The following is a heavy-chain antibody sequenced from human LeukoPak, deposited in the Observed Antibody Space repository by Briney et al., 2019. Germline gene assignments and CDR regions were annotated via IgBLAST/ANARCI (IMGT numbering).Heavy chain of an antibody. Sequence: EGSLRLSCAASGFTFSDRWMNGVRQAPGEGLEWVATIKQDGSEKYYVDSVKGRFTISRDNAMNSLFLQMICLRADDTAVYYCTSDRGWYRRDLWGQGALVTVSS. CDR3: TSDRGWYRRDL. V-gene: IGHV3-7*01. CDR2: IKQDGSEK. CDR1: GFTFSDRW. D-gene: IGHD6-19*01. J-gene: IGHJ5*02.